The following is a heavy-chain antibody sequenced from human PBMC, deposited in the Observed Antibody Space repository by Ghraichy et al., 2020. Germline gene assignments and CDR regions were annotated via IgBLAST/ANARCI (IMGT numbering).Heavy chain of an antibody. J-gene: IGHJ3*02. CDR3: NYYDSSGQPDVDAFDI. Sequence: GGSLRLSCAASGFTVSSNYMSWVRQAPGKGLEWVSVIYSGGSAYYADSVKGRFTISRDNSKNTLYLQMNSLRAEDTAVYYCNYYDSSGQPDVDAFDIWGQGTMVTVSS. V-gene: IGHV3-66*01. CDR2: IYSGGSA. CDR1: GFTVSSNY. D-gene: IGHD3-22*01.